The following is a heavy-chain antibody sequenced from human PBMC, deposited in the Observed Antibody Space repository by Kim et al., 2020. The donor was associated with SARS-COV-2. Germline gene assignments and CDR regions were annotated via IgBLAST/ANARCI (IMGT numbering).Heavy chain of an antibody. V-gene: IGHV1-3*01. D-gene: IGHD1-26*01. CDR1: GYTFTSYA. CDR2: INAGNGNT. CDR3: ARDGVGATNTWYYFDY. J-gene: IGHJ4*02. Sequence: ASVKVSCKASGYTFTSYAMHWVRQAPGQRLEWMGWINAGNGNTKYSQKFQGRVTITRHTSASTAYMELSSLRSEDTAVYYCARDGVGATNTWYYFDYWGQGTLVTVSS.